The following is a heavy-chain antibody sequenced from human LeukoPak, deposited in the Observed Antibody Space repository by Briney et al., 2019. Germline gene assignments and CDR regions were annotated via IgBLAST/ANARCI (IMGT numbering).Heavy chain of an antibody. V-gene: IGHV1-69*05. D-gene: IGHD3-22*01. J-gene: IGHJ4*02. CDR3: ASGPYYYDSSGYFQSS. Sequence: SVKVSCKASGGTFSSYSISWVRQAPGQGLEWMGRIIPIFGTANYAQKFQGRVTITTDESTSTAYMELSRLRSEDTAVYYCASGPYYYDSSGYFQSSWGQGTLVTVSS. CDR1: GGTFSSYS. CDR2: IIPIFGTA.